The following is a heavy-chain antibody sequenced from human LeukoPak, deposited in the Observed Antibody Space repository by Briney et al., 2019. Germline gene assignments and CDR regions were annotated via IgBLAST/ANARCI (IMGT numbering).Heavy chain of an antibody. Sequence: GGSLRLSCAASGFTFSDYYMSWIRQAPGKGLEWVSYISSSGSTIYYADSVKGRFTISRDNAKNSLYLQMNSLRAEDTTVYYCARGLVLPYYYMDVWGKGTTVTVSS. V-gene: IGHV3-11*01. CDR2: ISSSGSTI. CDR3: ARGLVLPYYYMDV. CDR1: GFTFSDYY. D-gene: IGHD2-21*01. J-gene: IGHJ6*03.